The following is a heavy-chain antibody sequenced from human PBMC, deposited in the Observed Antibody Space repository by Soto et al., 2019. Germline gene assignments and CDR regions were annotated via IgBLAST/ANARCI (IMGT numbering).Heavy chain of an antibody. CDR1: VDIVSSNSAA. J-gene: IGHJ6*02. V-gene: IGHV6-1*01. CDR2: TYYRSKWYN. Sequence: SQTLSLTCAISVDIVSSNSAAWNCIRQSPSRGLEWLGRTYYRSKWYNDYAVSVKSRITINPDTSKNQFSLQLNSVTPEDTAVYYCTTDARVPAALYYYYYGMDVWGQGTTVTVSS. D-gene: IGHD2-2*01. CDR3: TTDARVPAALYYYYYGMDV.